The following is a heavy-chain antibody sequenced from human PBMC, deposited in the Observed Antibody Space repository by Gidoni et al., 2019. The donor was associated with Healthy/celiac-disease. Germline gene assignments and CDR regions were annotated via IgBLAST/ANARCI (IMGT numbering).Heavy chain of an antibody. J-gene: IGHJ4*02. CDR2: ISGSGGST. CDR1: GFTFRSYA. CDR3: AKDPRYCSSTSCSTDY. Sequence: EVQLLESGGGLVQPGGSLRPSCPASGFTFRSYAMSWVRQAPGKGLEWVSAISGSGGSTYYADSVKGRFTISRDNSKNTLYLQMNSLRAEDTAVYYCAKDPRYCSSTSCSTDYWGQGTLVTVSS. V-gene: IGHV3-23*01. D-gene: IGHD2-2*01.